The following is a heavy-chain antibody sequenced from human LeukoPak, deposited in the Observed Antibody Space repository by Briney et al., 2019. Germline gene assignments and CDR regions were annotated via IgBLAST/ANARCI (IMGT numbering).Heavy chain of an antibody. Sequence: PGGSLRLSCAASGFTFSDYYMSWIRQAPGKGLEWVGRIRSKTDGGTTDYTTPVKGRFTISRDDSKNTLYLQMNSLKTEDTAVYYCVGSFLGYWGQGTLVTVSS. CDR1: GFTFSDYY. J-gene: IGHJ4*02. CDR3: VGSFLGY. D-gene: IGHD3-10*01. V-gene: IGHV3-15*01. CDR2: IRSKTDGGTT.